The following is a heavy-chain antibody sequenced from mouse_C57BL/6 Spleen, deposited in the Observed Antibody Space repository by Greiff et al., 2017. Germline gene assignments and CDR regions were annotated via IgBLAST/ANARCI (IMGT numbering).Heavy chain of an antibody. V-gene: IGHV1-74*01. J-gene: IGHJ3*01. CDR2: IHPSDSDT. Sequence: QVQLQQSGAELVKPGASVKVSCKASGYTFTSYWMHWVKQRPGQGLEWIGRIHPSDSDTNYNQKFKGKATLTVDKSSSTAYMRLSSLTSEDSAVYYCAMYYYGSSWFAYWGQGTLVTVSA. CDR1: GYTFTSYW. CDR3: AMYYYGSSWFAY. D-gene: IGHD1-1*01.